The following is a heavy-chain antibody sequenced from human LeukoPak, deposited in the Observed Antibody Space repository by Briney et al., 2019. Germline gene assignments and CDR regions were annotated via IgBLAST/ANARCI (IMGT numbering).Heavy chain of an antibody. V-gene: IGHV4-31*03. CDR2: IYYSGST. Sequence: SETLSLTCTVSGGSISSGGYYWSWIRQHPGKGLEWIGYIYYSGSTYYNPSLKSRVTISVDTSKNQFSLKLSSVTAADTAVYYCARGRVVVVPAAIVRRSGAFDIWGQGTMVTVSS. D-gene: IGHD2-2*02. J-gene: IGHJ3*02. CDR1: GGSISSGGYY. CDR3: ARGRVVVVPAAIVRRSGAFDI.